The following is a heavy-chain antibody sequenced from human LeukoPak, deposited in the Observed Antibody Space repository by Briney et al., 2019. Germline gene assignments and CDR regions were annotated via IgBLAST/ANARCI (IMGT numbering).Heavy chain of an antibody. CDR3: ARVVASTSIDS. CDR2: IFHSGSV. D-gene: IGHD2-15*01. V-gene: IGHV4-38-2*02. CDR1: GYSIISDYF. J-gene: IGHJ4*02. Sequence: SGTLSLTCIVSGYSIISDYFWGWVRQPPGKGPEWIGSIFHSGSVYYNPSLKSRVTISIDPSKNRFSLKLTSVTAADTAIYYCARVVASTSIDSWGQGTLVTVSS.